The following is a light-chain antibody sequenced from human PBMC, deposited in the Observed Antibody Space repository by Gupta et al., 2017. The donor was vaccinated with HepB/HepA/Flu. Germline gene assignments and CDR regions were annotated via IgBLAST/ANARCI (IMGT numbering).Light chain of an antibody. Sequence: NFMLTQPHSVSESPGKTVTISCTRSSGSIASNDVQWYQQRPGSAPTTVIYEDNRRPSGVPDRFSGSIDSSSNSASLTISGLKTEDEADYYCQSYDTSTQVFGGGTKLTVL. CDR2: EDN. CDR1: SGSIASND. J-gene: IGLJ3*02. V-gene: IGLV6-57*03. CDR3: QSYDTSTQV.